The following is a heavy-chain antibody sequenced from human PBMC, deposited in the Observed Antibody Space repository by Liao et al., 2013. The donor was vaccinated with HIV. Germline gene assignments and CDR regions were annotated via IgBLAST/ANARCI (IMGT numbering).Heavy chain of an antibody. V-gene: IGHV4-34*01. Sequence: QVQLQQWGAGLLKPSETLSLTCAVYGESFRGYYWSWIRQPPGKGLEWIGEINHSGSTNYNPSLKSRVTISVDTSKNQFSLKLSSVTAADTAVYYCARGFRLRLGLVDYWGQGTLVTVSS. CDR3: ARGFRLRLGLVDY. CDR2: INHSGST. J-gene: IGHJ4*02. CDR1: GESFRGYY. D-gene: IGHD3-16*01.